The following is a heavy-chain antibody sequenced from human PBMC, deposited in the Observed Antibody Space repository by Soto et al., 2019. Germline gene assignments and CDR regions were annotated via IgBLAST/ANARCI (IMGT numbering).Heavy chain of an antibody. D-gene: IGHD2-8*01. CDR1: GYTFSNFG. CDR2: ISPYNGNT. CDR3: ARDRLGVSVTGGGFDS. V-gene: IGHV1-18*01. J-gene: IGHJ4*02. Sequence: QVQLVQSGGEVKKPGASVKVSCKASGYTFSNFGLSWVRQAPGQGLEVMGWISPYNGNTNYAQKLQGRLTMTTDTSTSTAYMELRSLRSDDTAVYYCARDRLGVSVTGGGFDSWGQGTLVTVSS.